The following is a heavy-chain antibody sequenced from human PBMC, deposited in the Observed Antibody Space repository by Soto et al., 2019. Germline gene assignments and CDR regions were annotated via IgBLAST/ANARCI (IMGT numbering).Heavy chain of an antibody. CDR3: AHKGGRGAGMDV. J-gene: IGHJ6*02. CDR2: IYWDDDK. Sequence: QITLKESGPTLVKPTQTLTLTCTFSGFSVSTSGVGVAWIRQPPGKALEWLALIYWDDDKRYSPFLQSRVTIXKXISKNQVVLTMTNMDPVDTATYYCAHKGGRGAGMDVWGQGTTVTVSS. CDR1: GFSVSTSGVG. V-gene: IGHV2-5*02. D-gene: IGHD2-15*01.